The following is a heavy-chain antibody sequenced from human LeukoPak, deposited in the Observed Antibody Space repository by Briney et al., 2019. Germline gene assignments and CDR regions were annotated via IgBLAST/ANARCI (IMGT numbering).Heavy chain of an antibody. Sequence: SETLSLTCAVSGGSISSSNWWSWVRQPPGKGLEWIGSIYYSGSTYYNPFLKSRVTISVDTSKNQFSLKLSSVTAADTAVYYCARSGYSYGYRYFDYWGQGTLVTVSS. V-gene: IGHV4-4*02. D-gene: IGHD5-18*01. CDR1: GGSISSSNW. J-gene: IGHJ4*02. CDR2: IYYSGST. CDR3: ARSGYSYGYRYFDY.